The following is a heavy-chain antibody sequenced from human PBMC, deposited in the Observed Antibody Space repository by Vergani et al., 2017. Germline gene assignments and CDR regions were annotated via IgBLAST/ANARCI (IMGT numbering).Heavy chain of an antibody. J-gene: IGHJ6*02. D-gene: IGHD2-2*01. V-gene: IGHV3-9*01. Sequence: EVQLLESGGGLVQPGGSLRLSCAASGFTFDDYAMHWVRQAPGKGLEWVSGISWNSGSIGYADSVKGRFTISRDNAKNSLYLQMNSLRAEDTAVYYCARVRSIVVVPAANDYYGMDVWGQGTTVTVSS. CDR1: GFTFDDYA. CDR3: ARVRSIVVVPAANDYYGMDV. CDR2: ISWNSGSI.